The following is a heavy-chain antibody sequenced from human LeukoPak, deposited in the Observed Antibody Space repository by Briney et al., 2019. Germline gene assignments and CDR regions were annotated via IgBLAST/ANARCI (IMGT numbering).Heavy chain of an antibody. CDR1: GFNFGTYW. V-gene: IGHV3-7*01. CDR2: IKYDDTVK. Sequence: GGSLRLSCTAAGFNFGTYWMSWVRQSPEKGLEFVANIKYDDTVKNYVDSVKGRFTISRDNPSNSAYLQMDSLRPEDTALYYCARDPDSSAFDYRGQGAQVTVSS. CDR3: ARDPDSSAFDY. J-gene: IGHJ4*02. D-gene: IGHD2-15*01.